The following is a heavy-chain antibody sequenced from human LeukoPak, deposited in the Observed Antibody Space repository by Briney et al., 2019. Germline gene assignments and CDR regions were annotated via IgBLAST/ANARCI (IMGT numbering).Heavy chain of an antibody. V-gene: IGHV4-30-2*01. CDR2: IYHSGST. Sequence: SETLSLTCAVSGDSISSGGYSWSWIRQPPGKGLEWIGYIYHSGSTYYNPSLKSRVTISVDRSKNQFSLKLSSVTAADTAVYYCARAGGYDSGWYFDLWGRGTLVTVSS. CDR3: ARAGGYDSGWYFDL. J-gene: IGHJ2*01. D-gene: IGHD5-12*01. CDR1: GDSISSGGYS.